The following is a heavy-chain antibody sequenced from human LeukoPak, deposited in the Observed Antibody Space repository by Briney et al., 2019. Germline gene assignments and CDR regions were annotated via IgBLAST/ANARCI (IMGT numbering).Heavy chain of an antibody. CDR1: GFTFSNYG. J-gene: IGHJ4*02. CDR3: AKEKGRQWPSWGPFDY. D-gene: IGHD6-19*01. V-gene: IGHV3-30*18. Sequence: PGRSLRLSCAASGFTFSNYGMHWVRQAPGKGLEWVAVISYDGSSKYYADSVKGRFTISRDNSKNTLYLQMNSLRAEDTAVYYCAKEKGRQWPSWGPFDYWGQGTLVTVSS. CDR2: ISYDGSSK.